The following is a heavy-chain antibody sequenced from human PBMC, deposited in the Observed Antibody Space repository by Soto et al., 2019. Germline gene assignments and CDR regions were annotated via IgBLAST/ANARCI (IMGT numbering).Heavy chain of an antibody. CDR2: INPNSGGT. V-gene: IGHV1-2*02. Sequence: RASVKVSCKASGYTFTGYYMHWVRQAPGHGLEWMGWINPNSGGTNYAQKFQGRVTMTRDTSISTAYMELSRLRSDDTAVYYCAGHSVTHWFDPWGQGALVTVSS. CDR1: GYTFTGYY. J-gene: IGHJ5*02. D-gene: IGHD2-21*01. CDR3: AGHSVTHWFDP.